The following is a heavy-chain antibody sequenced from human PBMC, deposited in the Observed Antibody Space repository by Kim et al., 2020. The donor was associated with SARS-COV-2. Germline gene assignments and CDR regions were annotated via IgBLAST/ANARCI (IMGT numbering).Heavy chain of an antibody. D-gene: IGHD3-10*01. CDR3: ARRGATGTHDMFDI. V-gene: IGHV5-10-1*01. CDR2: IDPS. J-gene: IGHJ3*02. CDR1: GYSFTSYL. Sequence: GESLKISCKASGYSFTSYLINWVRQTPGKGLEWMGRIDPSDRSPSFHGHVTISADKSTNTVYLQWRSLKASDTGIYYCARRGATGTHDMFDIWGRGTRVTVSS.